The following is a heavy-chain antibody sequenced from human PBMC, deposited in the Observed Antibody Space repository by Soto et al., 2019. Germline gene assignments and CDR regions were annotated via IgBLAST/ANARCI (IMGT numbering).Heavy chain of an antibody. J-gene: IGHJ6*02. CDR1: GFTFNIAW. D-gene: IGHD6-6*01. V-gene: IGHV3-15*01. CDR3: ATESSGGMDV. Sequence: EVHLVESGGGLVKPGESLRLSCAASGFTFNIAWMSWVRLAPGRGLEWVGQSKSKTDGGIIYYAAPVKGRFTISRDDSQNTLYLKMNSLKIEDTGIYYCATESSGGMDVWGQGTTVTVSS. CDR2: SKSKTDGGII.